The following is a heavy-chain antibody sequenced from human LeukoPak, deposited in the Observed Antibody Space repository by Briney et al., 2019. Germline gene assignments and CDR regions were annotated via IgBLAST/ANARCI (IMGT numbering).Heavy chain of an antibody. CDR2: INSDGSST. CDR3: ARGGVYSTSAVDY. D-gene: IGHD6-6*01. V-gene: IGHV3-74*01. J-gene: IGHJ4*02. CDR1: GFTFSNYA. Sequence: PGGTLRLSCAASGFTFSNYAMNWVRQAPGKGLVWVSRINSDGSSTSYADSVRGRFTISRDYAKNTLYLQMNSLRAEDTAVYYCARGGVYSTSAVDYWGQGTLVTVSS.